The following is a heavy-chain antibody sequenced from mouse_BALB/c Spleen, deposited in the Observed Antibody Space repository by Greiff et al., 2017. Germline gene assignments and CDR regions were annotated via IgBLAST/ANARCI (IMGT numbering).Heavy chain of an antibody. D-gene: IGHD1-1*01. CDR3: ARLGLYYGSPYYAMDY. Sequence: EVKVVESGGDLVKPGGSLKLSCAASGFTFSSYGMSWVRQTPDKRLEWVATISSGGSYTYYPDSVKGRFTISRDNAKNTLYLQMSSLKSEDTAMYYCARLGLYYGSPYYAMDYWGQGTSVTVSS. V-gene: IGHV5-6*01. CDR2: ISSGGSYT. J-gene: IGHJ4*01. CDR1: GFTFSSYG.